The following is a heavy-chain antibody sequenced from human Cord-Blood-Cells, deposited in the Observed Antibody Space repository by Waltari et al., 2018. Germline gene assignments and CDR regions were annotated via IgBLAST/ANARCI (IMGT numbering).Heavy chain of an antibody. D-gene: IGHD2-2*01. CDR1: GGSFSGYY. CDR3: ARGARSSRSYYYYYYMDV. Sequence: QVQLQQWGAGLLKPSETLSLTCAVYGGSFSGYYWRWIRQPPGKGLEWIGEINHSGSTNYNPSLKSRVTISVDTSKNQFSLKLSSVTAADTAVYYCARGARSSRSYYYYYYMDVWGKGTTVTVSS. CDR2: INHSGST. V-gene: IGHV4-34*01. J-gene: IGHJ6*03.